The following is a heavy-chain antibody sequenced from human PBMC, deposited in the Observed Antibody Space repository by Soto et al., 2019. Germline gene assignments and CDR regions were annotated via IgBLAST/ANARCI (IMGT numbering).Heavy chain of an antibody. V-gene: IGHV1-18*01. D-gene: IGHD3-16*02. CDR2: ISAYNGNT. J-gene: IGHJ4*02. CDR3: ARSGGGYDYVWGSYRYTPFDY. Sequence: QVQLVQSGAEVKKPGASVKVSCKASGYTFTSYGISWVRQAPGQGLEWMGWISAYNGNTNYAQKLQGRVTMTTDTSTSTADMGLRSLRSEGTAVYYCARSGGGYDYVWGSYRYTPFDYWGQGTLVTVSS. CDR1: GYTFTSYG.